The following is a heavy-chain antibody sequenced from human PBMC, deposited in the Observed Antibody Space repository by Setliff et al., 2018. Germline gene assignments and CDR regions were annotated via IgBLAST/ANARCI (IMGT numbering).Heavy chain of an antibody. Sequence: HLGGSLRLSCAASGFSFSDHYMDWVRQAPGKGLEWVGRSRNKANSYTTQYAASVKGRFTISRDDSTNSLFLQMSSPTTEDTAVYYCARGPLGDYADFYYYMDVWGMGTTVTVSS. CDR1: GFSFSDHY. D-gene: IGHD4-17*01. CDR3: ARGPLGDYADFYYYMDV. V-gene: IGHV3-72*01. CDR2: SRNKANSYTT. J-gene: IGHJ6*03.